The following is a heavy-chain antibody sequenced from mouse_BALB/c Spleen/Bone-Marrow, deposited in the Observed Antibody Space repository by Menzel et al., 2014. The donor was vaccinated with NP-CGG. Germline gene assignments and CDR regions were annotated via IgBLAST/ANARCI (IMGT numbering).Heavy chain of an antibody. D-gene: IGHD2-2*01. CDR3: ARLGYHGYFAY. Sequence: EVMLVESGGGLVQPGGSLKLSCAASGFDFXRFWMSWVRQAPGKGLEWIGEINPDSSTINYTPSLKDKFIISRDNAKNTLYLQMNKVRSEDTALYYCARLGYHGYFAYWGQGTTLTVSS. CDR2: INPDSSTI. V-gene: IGHV4-1*02. J-gene: IGHJ2*01. CDR1: GFDFXRFW.